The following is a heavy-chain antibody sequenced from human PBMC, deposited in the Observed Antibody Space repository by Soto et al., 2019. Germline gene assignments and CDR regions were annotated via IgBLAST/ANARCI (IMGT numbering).Heavy chain of an antibody. D-gene: IGHD6-19*01. CDR2: IYYSGST. Sequence: SSETLSLTCTVSGGSISSGGYYWSWIRQHPGKGLEWIGYIYYSGSTYYNPSLKSRVTISVDTSKNQFSLKLSSVTAADTAVYYCALQWRGAFDIWGQGTMVTVSS. V-gene: IGHV4-31*03. CDR3: ALQWRGAFDI. CDR1: GGSISSGGYY. J-gene: IGHJ3*02.